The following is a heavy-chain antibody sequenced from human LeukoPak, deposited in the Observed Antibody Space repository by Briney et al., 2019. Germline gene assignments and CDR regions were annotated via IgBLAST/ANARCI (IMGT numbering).Heavy chain of an antibody. Sequence: GASLRLSCAASGFTFSSYAMSWVRQAPGKGLEWVSAISGSGGSTYYADSVKGRFTISRDNSKNSLYLQMNSLRAEDTAVYYCAKNTRGSYSWFDPWGQGTLVSVSS. J-gene: IGHJ5*02. CDR2: ISGSGGST. CDR1: GFTFSSYA. V-gene: IGHV3-23*01. CDR3: AKNTRGSYSWFDP. D-gene: IGHD1-26*01.